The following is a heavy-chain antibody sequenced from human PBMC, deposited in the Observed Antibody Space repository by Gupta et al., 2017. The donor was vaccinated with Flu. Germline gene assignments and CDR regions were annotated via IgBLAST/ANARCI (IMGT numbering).Heavy chain of an antibody. V-gene: IGHV5-51*03. J-gene: IGHJ4*02. CDR1: GYSFAYHW. CDR2: IFPGDSDT. CDR3: ARRNNTGWSDN. D-gene: IGHD6-19*01. Sequence: EVQLVQSGAEVKKPGESLKISCKGSGYSFAYHWIGWVRQMPGKGLEWMGIIFPGDSDTRYSPSFQGQVTISVDKYTSTAYLQWSSLKASDTAMYYCARRNNTGWSDNWGQGTLVTVSS.